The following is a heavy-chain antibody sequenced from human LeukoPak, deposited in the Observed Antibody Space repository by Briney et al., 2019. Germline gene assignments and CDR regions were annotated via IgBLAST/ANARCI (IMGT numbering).Heavy chain of an antibody. Sequence: QTLSLTCAISGDIVSSNSGAWNWIRQSPSRGLEWLGRTYYRSKWYNEYAVSVKSRININPDTSKNQFSLQLNSVSPEDTAVYYCARETVVAGTPNWFDPWGQGTLVTVSS. J-gene: IGHJ5*02. V-gene: IGHV6-1*01. D-gene: IGHD6-19*01. CDR1: GDIVSSNSGA. CDR2: TYYRSKWYN. CDR3: ARETVVAGTPNWFDP.